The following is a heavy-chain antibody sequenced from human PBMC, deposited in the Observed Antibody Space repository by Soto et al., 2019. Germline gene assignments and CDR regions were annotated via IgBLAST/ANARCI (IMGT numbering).Heavy chain of an antibody. Sequence: QVQLVQSGAEAKNPGASVKFSCKAYGYTFTTYSVHWVRQAPGEGPEWMGFINPSVGSTSYSRKFQGRVTMTRDTSTITVYVELSSLGSEDTAVYYCARNKASGLDIWGQGTMVTVAS. CDR2: INPSVGST. D-gene: IGHD6-25*01. V-gene: IGHV1-46*01. CDR3: ARNKASGLDI. CDR1: GYTFTTYS. J-gene: IGHJ3*02.